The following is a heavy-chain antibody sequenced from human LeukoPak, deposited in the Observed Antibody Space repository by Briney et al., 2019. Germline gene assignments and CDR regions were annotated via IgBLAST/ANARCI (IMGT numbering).Heavy chain of an antibody. D-gene: IGHD3-22*01. CDR3: ARGYHYDIAIEF. CDR2: ISSSTSYI. Sequence: KSGGSLRLSCAASGFTFSSYSMTWVRQAPGKGLEWVSSISSSTSYIYYADSVKGRFTISRDNAKNSLYLQMNSLRAEDTAVYYCARGYHYDIAIEFWGQGTQVTVSS. J-gene: IGHJ4*02. V-gene: IGHV3-21*01. CDR1: GFTFSSYS.